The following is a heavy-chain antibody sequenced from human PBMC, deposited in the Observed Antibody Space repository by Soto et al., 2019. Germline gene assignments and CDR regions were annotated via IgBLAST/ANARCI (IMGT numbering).Heavy chain of an antibody. CDR3: VKRSLLMAPT. V-gene: IGHV4-39*01. D-gene: IGHD1-26*01. J-gene: IGHJ4*02. Sequence: SETLSITYTVADYSISIFGYYWNWIRHPPGKGLEWIGSIDNGGNTHYNAPLKSRVIISADTSKNQFSLSLNSVTAADTAVYYCVKRSLLMAPTWGQGIQVTVSS. CDR1: DYSISIFGYY. CDR2: IDNGGNT.